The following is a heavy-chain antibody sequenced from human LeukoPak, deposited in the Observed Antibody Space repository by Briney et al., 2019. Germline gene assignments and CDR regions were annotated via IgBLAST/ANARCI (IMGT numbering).Heavy chain of an antibody. CDR3: ARESFFAFQI. CDR2: INSDGSTT. CDR1: GFTFSSYW. J-gene: IGHJ3*02. V-gene: IGHV3-74*01. D-gene: IGHD3-3*01. Sequence: GGSLRLSCAASGFTFSSYWMQWVRQAPGKGLVWVSRINSDGSTTSYADSVKGRFTISRDNAKNTPYLQMNSLRAEDTAVYYCARESFFAFQIWGQGTRVTVSS.